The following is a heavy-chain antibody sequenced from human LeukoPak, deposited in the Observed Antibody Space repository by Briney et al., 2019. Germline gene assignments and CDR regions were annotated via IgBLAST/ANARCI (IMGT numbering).Heavy chain of an antibody. CDR2: ISYDGSNK. J-gene: IGHJ4*02. V-gene: IGHV3-30*18. CDR3: AKGRGSYYDSSGYLPHLVDY. Sequence: GGSLRLSCAASGLTFSSYGRHWVRQAPGKGLEWVAVISYDGSNKYYADSVKGRFTISRDNSKNTLYLQMNSLRAEDTAVYYCAKGRGSYYDSSGYLPHLVDYWGQGTLVTVSS. D-gene: IGHD3-22*01. CDR1: GLTFSSYG.